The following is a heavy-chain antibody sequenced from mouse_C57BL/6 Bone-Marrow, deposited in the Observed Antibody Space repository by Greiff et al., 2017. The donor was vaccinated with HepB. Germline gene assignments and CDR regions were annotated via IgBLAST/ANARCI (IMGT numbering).Heavy chain of an antibody. CDR1: GYAFSSSW. Sequence: QVQLQQSGPELVKPGASVKISCKASGYAFSSSWMNWVKQRPGKGLEWIGRIYPGDGDTNYNGKFKGKATLTADKSSSTAYMQLSSLTSEDSAVYFCARRDYRYFDYWGQGTTLTVSA. CDR3: ARRDYRYFDY. J-gene: IGHJ2*01. CDR2: IYPGDGDT. V-gene: IGHV1-82*01. D-gene: IGHD2-14*01.